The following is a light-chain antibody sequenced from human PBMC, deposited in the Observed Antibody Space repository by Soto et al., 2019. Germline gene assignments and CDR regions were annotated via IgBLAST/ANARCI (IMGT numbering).Light chain of an antibody. CDR2: EVS. CDR3: SSYTRSTTWL. V-gene: IGLV2-14*01. Sequence: QSALTQPASVSGSPGQSITLSCTGSISDVGAYNYVSWYQQHPGKAPKLMIYEVSNRPSGVAFRFSGSKSGNTASLTISGLQAEDEGDYFCSSYTRSTTWLFGGGTKLTVL. CDR1: ISDVGAYNY. J-gene: IGLJ3*02.